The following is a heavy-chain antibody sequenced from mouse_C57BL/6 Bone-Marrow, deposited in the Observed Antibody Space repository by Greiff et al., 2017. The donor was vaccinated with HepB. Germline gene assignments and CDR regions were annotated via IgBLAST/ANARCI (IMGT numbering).Heavy chain of an antibody. CDR2: IDPSDSYT. Sequence: QVQLQQPGAELVKPGASVKLSCKASGYTFTSYWMQWVKQRPGQGLEWIGEIDPSDSYTNYNQKFKGKATLTVDTSSSTAYMQLSSLTSEDSAVYYCARTEVAMDYWGQGTSVTVSS. CDR1: GYTFTSYW. CDR3: ARTEVAMDY. V-gene: IGHV1-50*01. J-gene: IGHJ4*01.